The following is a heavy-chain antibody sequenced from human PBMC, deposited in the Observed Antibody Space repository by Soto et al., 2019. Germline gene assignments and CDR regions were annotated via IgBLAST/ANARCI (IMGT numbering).Heavy chain of an antibody. J-gene: IGHJ1*01. CDR1: VGSFSVSY. V-gene: IGHV4-34*01. CDR2: NNHSGST. CDR3: ARGNRRYFEH. Sequence: SATLALTCAVYVGSFSVSYWSLIRQPPGKGLEWIGENNHSGSTNYNPSLKSQVTISVDTSKNQFSLKLSSVTDVDTAVYYCARGNRRYFEHWGQGTPVT.